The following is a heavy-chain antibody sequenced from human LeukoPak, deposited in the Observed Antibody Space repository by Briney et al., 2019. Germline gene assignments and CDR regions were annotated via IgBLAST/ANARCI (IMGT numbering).Heavy chain of an antibody. V-gene: IGHV1-18*01. CDR1: GYTFTCHG. D-gene: IGHD3-10*01. CDR3: ARTYYYGSGTYYNFDY. CDR2: ISAYNGNT. J-gene: IGHJ4*02. Sequence: ASVKVSCKASGYTFTCHGISWVRQAPRQGLEWMGWISAYNGNTKYALKLQGRVTMTTDTSTSTAYMELRSLRSDDTAVYYCARTYYYGSGTYYNFDYWGQGTLVTVSS.